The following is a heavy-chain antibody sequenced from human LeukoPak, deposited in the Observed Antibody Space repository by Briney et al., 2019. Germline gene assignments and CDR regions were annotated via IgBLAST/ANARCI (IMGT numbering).Heavy chain of an antibody. CDR1: GYAFTGYY. Sequence: ASVKVSCKASGYAFTGYYIHSVRQAPGQGLEWMGRINPNGGGTNYAQKFQGRVTMTRDTSISTAYMELSRLTSDDTAMYYCAKTPVAGTSFDFWGQGTLVTVSS. J-gene: IGHJ4*02. V-gene: IGHV1-2*06. D-gene: IGHD6-19*01. CDR3: AKTPVAGTSFDF. CDR2: INPNGGGT.